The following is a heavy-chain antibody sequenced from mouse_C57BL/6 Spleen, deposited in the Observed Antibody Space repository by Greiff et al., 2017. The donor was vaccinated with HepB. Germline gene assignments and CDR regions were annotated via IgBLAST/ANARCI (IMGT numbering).Heavy chain of an antibody. CDR3: ARWSYYGSKGYWYFDV. D-gene: IGHD1-1*01. V-gene: IGHV1-39*01. CDR2: INPNYGTT. Sequence: EVQLQQSGPELVKPGASVKISCKASGYSFTDYNMNWVKQSNGKSLEWIGVINPNYGTTSYNQKFKGKATLTVDQSSSTAYMQLNSLTAEDSAVYYCARWSYYGSKGYWYFDVWGTGTTVTVSS. J-gene: IGHJ1*03. CDR1: GYSFTDYN.